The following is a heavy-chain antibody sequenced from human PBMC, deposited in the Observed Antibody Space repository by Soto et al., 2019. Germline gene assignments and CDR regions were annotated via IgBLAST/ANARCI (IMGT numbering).Heavy chain of an antibody. D-gene: IGHD1-1*01. V-gene: IGHV5-51*01. CDR2: IYPGDSDS. CDR1: GFTFTSYW. CDR3: ASRKITSDAFDF. J-gene: IGHJ3*01. Sequence: PGESLKISCKGSGFTFTSYWIAWVRQMPGKGLEWMGIIYPGDSDSSYSPSFQGQVTISADKSISTAFLQWSSLKASDSAMYYCASRKITSDAFDFWGQGTMVTVSS.